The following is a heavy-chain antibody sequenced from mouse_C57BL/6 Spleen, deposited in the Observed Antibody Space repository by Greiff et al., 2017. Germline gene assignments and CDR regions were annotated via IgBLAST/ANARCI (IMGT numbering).Heavy chain of an antibody. CDR3: TLYEFDYFDY. D-gene: IGHD1-1*01. CDR2: IDPETGGT. CDR1: GYTFTDYE. J-gene: IGHJ2*01. Sequence: VQLVESGAELVRPGASVTLSCKASGYTFTDYEMHWVKQTPVHGLEWIGAIDPETGGTAYNQKFKGKAILTAAKASSTAYMERRSLTSEASAVYYCTLYEFDYFDYWGQGTTLTVSS. V-gene: IGHV1-15*01.